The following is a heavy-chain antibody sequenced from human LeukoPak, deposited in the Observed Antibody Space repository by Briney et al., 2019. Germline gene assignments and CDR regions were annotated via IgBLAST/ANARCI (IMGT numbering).Heavy chain of an antibody. CDR1: GGSFSGYY. J-gene: IGHJ6*03. CDR3: ARGYYYYYMDV. V-gene: IGHV4-34*01. Sequence: SETLSLTCAVYGGSFSGYYWSWIRQPPGKGLEWIGEINHSGSTNYNPSLKSRVTISVDTSKNQFSLKLSSVTAADTAVYYCARGYYYYYMDVWGKGATVTVSS. CDR2: INHSGST.